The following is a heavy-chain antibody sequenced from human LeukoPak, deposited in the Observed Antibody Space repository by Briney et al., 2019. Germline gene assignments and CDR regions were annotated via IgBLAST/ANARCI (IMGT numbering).Heavy chain of an antibody. CDR1: GFIFSTFA. D-gene: IGHD5-24*01. CDR2: IGIDSGNT. J-gene: IGHJ4*02. V-gene: IGHV3-11*06. Sequence: PGGSLRLSCAASGFIFSTFAMSWLRQAPGMGLECISYIGIDSGNTNYADSVKGRFTISGDKAKNSLYLQMNSRRVEDMAVYYCARDYKYAFDNWGQGTLVSVSS. CDR3: ARDYKYAFDN.